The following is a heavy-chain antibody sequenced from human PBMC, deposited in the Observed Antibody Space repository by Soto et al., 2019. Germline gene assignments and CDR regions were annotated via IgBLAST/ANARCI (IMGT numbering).Heavy chain of an antibody. V-gene: IGHV1-69*01. CDR2: LIPIFDTP. CDR3: AMALWERRFGAMDV. CDR1: GDTFISYA. Sequence: QVQLVQSGAEVKKPGSSVKVSCKASGDTFISYAISWVRQAPGQGPEWMGGLIPIFDTPKYAQKFQGRVTIAADESTSEASMELSSLKFEDTAVYYCAMALWERRFGAMDVWGQGTTVTVSS. J-gene: IGHJ6*02. D-gene: IGHD1-26*01.